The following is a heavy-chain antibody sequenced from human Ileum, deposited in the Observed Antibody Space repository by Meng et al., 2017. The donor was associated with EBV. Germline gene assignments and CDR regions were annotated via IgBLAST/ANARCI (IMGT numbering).Heavy chain of an antibody. CDR3: ARVEVGITSGDY. Sequence: QGELVQFGGEVKKPGASVKVSCNAPGYTFTNYGITWVRQAPGQGLEWMGWISAYNGNTNYAQTLQGRVTMTTDTSTSTAYMELGSLRSDDTAVYYCARVEVGITSGDYWGQGTLVTVSS. CDR2: ISAYNGNT. D-gene: IGHD1-26*01. J-gene: IGHJ4*02. V-gene: IGHV1-18*01. CDR1: GYTFTNYG.